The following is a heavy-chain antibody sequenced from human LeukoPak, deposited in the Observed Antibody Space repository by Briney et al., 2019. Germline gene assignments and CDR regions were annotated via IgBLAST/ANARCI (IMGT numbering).Heavy chain of an antibody. J-gene: IGHJ5*02. V-gene: IGHV4-59*01. Sequence: SETLSLTCTVSGLPIRCYYWSWIRQPPAKELEWVGYIYYSGSTNYNPSLKSQVTISVDTSNNQFSLKLSSVPAADTAVYYCARERAGNSWHEGWFDPWGQGTLVTVSS. CDR2: IYYSGST. CDR3: ARERAGNSWHEGWFDP. D-gene: IGHD6-13*01. CDR1: GLPIRCYY.